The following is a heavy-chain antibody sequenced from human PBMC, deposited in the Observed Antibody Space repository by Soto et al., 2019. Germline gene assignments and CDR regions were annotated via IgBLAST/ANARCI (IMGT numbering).Heavy chain of an antibody. D-gene: IGHD4-17*01. Sequence: QITLKESGPTLVQPTQTLTLTCSFSGFSVSTGGVGVGWIRQPPGKALEWLALIYWNDDTRYRPSLKTRLTITKDTSKNQVVLTMTNMDPVDTATYFCAHRGYGDYPRDNWFDPWGPGTLVTVSS. J-gene: IGHJ5*02. CDR3: AHRGYGDYPRDNWFDP. CDR2: IYWNDDT. V-gene: IGHV2-5*01. CDR1: GFSVSTGGVG.